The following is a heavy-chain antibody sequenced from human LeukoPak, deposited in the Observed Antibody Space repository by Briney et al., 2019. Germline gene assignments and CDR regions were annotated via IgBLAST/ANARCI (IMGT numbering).Heavy chain of an antibody. CDR1: GFTCSSYR. CDR2: ISSSSSYI. D-gene: IGHD6-19*01. CDR3: ARYRSGAGTFYYGMYV. Sequence: LSCAASGFTCSSYRMNWVRAARGKVQERVSSISSSSSYIYYADSVKGRFTISRDNAKNSLYLQMNSLRAEYTAVYYCARYRSGAGTFYYGMYVWGQGATVTVSS. V-gene: IGHV3-21*01. J-gene: IGHJ6*02.